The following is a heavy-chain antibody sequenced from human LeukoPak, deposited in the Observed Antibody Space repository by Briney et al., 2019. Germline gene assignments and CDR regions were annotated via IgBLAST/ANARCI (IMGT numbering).Heavy chain of an antibody. J-gene: IGHJ5*01. Sequence: PSETLSLTCAVYGGSFSGYYWNWIRQPPGKGLEWIGEISHSGSTNYNPSLESRVTISLDTSKNQFSLKLSSVTAADTAVYYCARDRLLWFGELDSWGQGTLVIVSS. CDR1: GGSFSGYY. CDR3: ARDRLLWFGELDS. V-gene: IGHV4-34*01. D-gene: IGHD3-10*01. CDR2: ISHSGST.